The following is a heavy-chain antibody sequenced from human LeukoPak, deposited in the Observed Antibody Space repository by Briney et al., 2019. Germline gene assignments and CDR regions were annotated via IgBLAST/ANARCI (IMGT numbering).Heavy chain of an antibody. V-gene: IGHV4-39*07. CDR3: ASGYSYYYYYYMDV. CDR1: GGSISSSSYY. Sequence: SETLSLTCTVSGGSISSSSYYWGWIRQPPGKGLEWIGSIYYSGSTYYNPSLKSRVTISVDTSKNQFSLKLSSVTAADTAVYYCASGYSYYYYYYMDVWGKGTTVTVSS. D-gene: IGHD5-18*01. J-gene: IGHJ6*03. CDR2: IYYSGST.